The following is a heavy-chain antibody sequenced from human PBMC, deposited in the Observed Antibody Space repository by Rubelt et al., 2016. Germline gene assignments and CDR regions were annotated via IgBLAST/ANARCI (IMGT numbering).Heavy chain of an antibody. CDR2: INPSGGST. D-gene: IGHD5-24*01. Sequence: QVQLVQSGAEVKKPGASVKVSCKASGGTFSSYAISWVRQAPGQGLEWMGIINPSGGSTSYAQKFKGRVTRTRDTSTSTVYMELSSLRSEDTAVYYCARTKTVEMATIPLAYWGQGTLVTVSS. CDR1: GGTFSSYA. V-gene: IGHV1-46*01. CDR3: ARTKTVEMATIPLAY. J-gene: IGHJ4*02.